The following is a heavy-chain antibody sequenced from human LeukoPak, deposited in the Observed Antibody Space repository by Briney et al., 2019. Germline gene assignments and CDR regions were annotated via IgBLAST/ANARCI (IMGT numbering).Heavy chain of an antibody. D-gene: IGHD2-15*01. CDR1: GGSISSGGYY. Sequence: SETLSLTCTVSGGSISSGGYYWSWIRQHPGKGLEWIGYIYYSGSTYYNPSLKSRVTISVDTSKNQFSLKLSSVTAADTAVCYCARGGVVAALYNWFDPWGQGTLVTVSS. V-gene: IGHV4-31*03. CDR2: IYYSGST. CDR3: ARGGVVAALYNWFDP. J-gene: IGHJ5*02.